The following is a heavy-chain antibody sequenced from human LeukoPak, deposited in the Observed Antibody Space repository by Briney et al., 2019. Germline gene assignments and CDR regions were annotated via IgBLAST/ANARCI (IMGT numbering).Heavy chain of an antibody. V-gene: IGHV1-8*02. CDR1: GYTFTGYY. J-gene: IGHJ5*02. D-gene: IGHD3-10*01. CDR2: MNPNSGNT. CDR3: ARVPRRGDRFDP. Sequence: ASVKVSCKASGYTFTGYYMHWVRQAPGQGLDWMGWMNPNSGNTGYAQKFQGRVTMTRDTSISTAYMELSSLRTEDTAVYYCARVPRRGDRFDPWGQGTLVTVSS.